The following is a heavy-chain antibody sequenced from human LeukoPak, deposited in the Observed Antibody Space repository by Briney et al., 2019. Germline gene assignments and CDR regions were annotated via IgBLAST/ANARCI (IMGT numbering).Heavy chain of an antibody. Sequence: GRSLRLSCAASGFTFSSYGMHWVRQAPGKGLEWVAVIWYDGSNKYYAGSVKGRFTISRDNSKNTLYLQMNSLRAEDTAVYYCARDLNGSGRGGDHYYYGMDAWGQGTTVTVSS. J-gene: IGHJ6*02. CDR3: ARDLNGSGRGGDHYYYGMDA. D-gene: IGHD3-10*01. CDR2: IWYDGSNK. CDR1: GFTFSSYG. V-gene: IGHV3-33*01.